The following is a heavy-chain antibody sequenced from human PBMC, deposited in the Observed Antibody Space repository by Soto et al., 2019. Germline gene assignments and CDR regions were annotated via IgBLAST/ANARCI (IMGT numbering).Heavy chain of an antibody. V-gene: IGHV3-30*03. Sequence: QVHLVESGGGVVQPGRSLRLSCAASGFTFSSYGMHWVRQAPGKGLEWVAGIAYDGRNKYYADSVKCRFTISRDNSKNKRYLQMNSLRAEDTAVYYCATGRAGYDFLSGYSTGVYNWFDPWGQGTLVTVSS. CDR2: IAYDGRNK. CDR1: GFTFSSYG. D-gene: IGHD3-3*01. CDR3: ATGRAGYDFLSGYSTGVYNWFDP. J-gene: IGHJ5*02.